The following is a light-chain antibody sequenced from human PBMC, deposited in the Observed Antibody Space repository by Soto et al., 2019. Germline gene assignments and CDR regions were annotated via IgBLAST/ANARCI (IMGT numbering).Light chain of an antibody. CDR3: QQFGVSPT. V-gene: IGKV3-20*01. CDR2: GAS. Sequence: EIVLTQSPGTLSLSPGERATLSCRASQTITPTFLAWYQQKPGQAPRLLIYGASSRATDIPDRFSGSGSGTDFTLTISKLEPEDFAVYYCQQFGVSPTFGGGTKVEIK. J-gene: IGKJ4*01. CDR1: QTITPTF.